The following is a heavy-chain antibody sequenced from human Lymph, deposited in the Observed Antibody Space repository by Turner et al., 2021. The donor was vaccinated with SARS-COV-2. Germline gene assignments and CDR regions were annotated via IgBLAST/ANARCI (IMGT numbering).Heavy chain of an antibody. D-gene: IGHD2-15*01. CDR1: GYTLTELS. J-gene: IGHJ6*02. Sequence: QVQLVQSGAEVKTPGASMKVSCKVSGYTLTELSLHWVRQAPGKGLEWVGGVDTEDGETIYAQKFQGRVTMTEETSTDTVYMEMSSLRSEDTAVYYCATVLCSGGSCYYYGMDVWGQGTTVTVSS. CDR3: ATVLCSGGSCYYYGMDV. V-gene: IGHV1-24*01. CDR2: VDTEDGET.